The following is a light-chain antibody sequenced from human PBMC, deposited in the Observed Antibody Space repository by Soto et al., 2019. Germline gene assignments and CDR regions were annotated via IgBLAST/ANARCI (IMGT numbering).Light chain of an antibody. Sequence: DIQMTQSASTLSGSFGDRVTITCGASQTISSWLAWYQQKPGKAPKLRIYKASTLKSGVPSRFSGSGSGTEVTLTISSLQTDDFATYYCQHYNSYSEAFGQGTKVDIK. J-gene: IGKJ1*01. CDR2: KAS. V-gene: IGKV1-5*03. CDR1: QTISSW. CDR3: QHYNSYSEA.